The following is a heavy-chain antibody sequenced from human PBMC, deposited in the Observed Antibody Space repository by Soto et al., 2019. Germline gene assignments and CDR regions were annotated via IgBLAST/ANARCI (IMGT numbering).Heavy chain of an antibody. Sequence: SETLSLTCAVYGGSFSGYYWSWIRQPPGKGLEWIGEINHSGSTNYNPSLKSRVTISVDTSKNQFSLKLSSVTAADTAVYYCARGTGTTPGLEPYYYYGMDVWGQGTTVTVSS. J-gene: IGHJ6*02. CDR3: ARGTGTTPGLEPYYYYGMDV. D-gene: IGHD1-7*01. CDR2: INHSGST. CDR1: GGSFSGYY. V-gene: IGHV4-34*01.